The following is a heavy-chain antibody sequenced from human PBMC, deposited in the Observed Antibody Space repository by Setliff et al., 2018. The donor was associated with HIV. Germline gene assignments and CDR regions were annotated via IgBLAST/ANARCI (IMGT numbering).Heavy chain of an antibody. V-gene: IGHV4-39*02. Sequence: TSETLSLTCTVSGDSITRSTYYWGWIRQPPGKGLQWIGSIHYTGNTYSNPSLKSRVTISVDASKNQISLKLTSVTAADTAIYFCAREADGIDYWGQGSLVTVSS. CDR2: IHYTGNT. D-gene: IGHD2-15*01. CDR1: GDSITRSTYY. CDR3: AREADGIDY. J-gene: IGHJ4*02.